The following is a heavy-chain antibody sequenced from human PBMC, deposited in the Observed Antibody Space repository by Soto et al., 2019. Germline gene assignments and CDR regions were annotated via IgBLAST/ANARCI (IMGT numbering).Heavy chain of an antibody. D-gene: IGHD4-17*01. CDR1: GYTFTSYA. CDR2: INAGNGNT. V-gene: IGHV1-3*01. CDR3: ARQTTVDGAYFDY. J-gene: IGHJ4*02. Sequence: ASVKVSCKSSGYTFTSYAIHWVRQAPGQRLEWMGWINAGNGNTKYSQKFQGRVTITRDTSASTAYMELSSLRSEDTAVYYCARQTTVDGAYFDYWGQGTLVTVSS.